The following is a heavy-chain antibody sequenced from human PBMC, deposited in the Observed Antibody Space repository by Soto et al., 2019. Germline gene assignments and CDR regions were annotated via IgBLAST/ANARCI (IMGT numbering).Heavy chain of an antibody. Sequence: QVQLQESGPGLVKPSETLSLTCSVSGDSISDYYWSWIRQPPGKSLEWIGYIYHSGSTYYNPSLTSRVPISVDTSKNQFSPKLRSLTAADTALYFCARATLSFMHVWGQGTTVTVSS. CDR1: GDSISDYY. V-gene: IGHV4-59*12. CDR3: ARATLSFMHV. J-gene: IGHJ6*02. CDR2: IYHSGST.